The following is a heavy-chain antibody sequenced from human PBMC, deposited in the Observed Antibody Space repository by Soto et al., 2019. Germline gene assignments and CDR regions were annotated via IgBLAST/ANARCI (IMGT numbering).Heavy chain of an antibody. CDR2: INHSGST. V-gene: IGHV4-34*01. Sequence: QVQLQQWGAGLLKPSETLSLTCAVYGGSFSGYYWSWIRQPPGKGLEWIGEINHSGSTNYNPSLKSRVTISVDTSKNQFSLKLSSVTSAGTAVYYCARGLELGYWGQGTLVTVSS. CDR3: ARGLELGY. CDR1: GGSFSGYY. D-gene: IGHD3-10*01. J-gene: IGHJ4*02.